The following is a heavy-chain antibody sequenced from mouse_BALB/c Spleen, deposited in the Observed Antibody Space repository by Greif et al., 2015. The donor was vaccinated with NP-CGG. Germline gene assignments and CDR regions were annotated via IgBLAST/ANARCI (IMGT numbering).Heavy chain of an antibody. Sequence: DVMLVESGGGLVKPGGSLKLSCAASGFAFSSYDMSWVRQTPEKRLERVAYISSGGGGTYYPDTVKGRFTISRDNAKNTLCLQMSSLKSEDTAMYYCARGEITTPDAMDYWGQGTSVTVSS. CDR1: GFAFSSYD. CDR3: ARGEITTPDAMDY. D-gene: IGHD2-4*01. V-gene: IGHV5-12-1*01. J-gene: IGHJ4*01. CDR2: ISSGGGGT.